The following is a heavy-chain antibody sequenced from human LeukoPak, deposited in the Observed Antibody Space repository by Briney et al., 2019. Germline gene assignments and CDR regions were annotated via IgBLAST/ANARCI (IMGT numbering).Heavy chain of an antibody. Sequence: PGGSLRLSCAASGFTFSNAWMNWVRQAPGKGLEWVGRIKSKTDGGTTDYAAPVKGRFTISRDDSKNTLYLQMNSLKTEDTAVYYCTTELSATVTTLFYYWGQGTLVTVSS. V-gene: IGHV3-15*07. CDR3: TTELSATVTTLFYY. J-gene: IGHJ4*02. CDR2: IKSKTDGGTT. CDR1: GFTFSNAW. D-gene: IGHD4-17*01.